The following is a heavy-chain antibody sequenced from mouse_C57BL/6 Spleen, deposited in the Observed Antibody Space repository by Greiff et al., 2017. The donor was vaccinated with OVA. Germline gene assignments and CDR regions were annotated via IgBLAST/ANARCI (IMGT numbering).Heavy chain of an antibody. V-gene: IGHV1-82*01. CDR1: GYAFSSSW. D-gene: IGHD3-2*02. Sequence: VQRVESGPELVKPGASVTISCKASGYAFSSSWMNWVKQRPGKGLEWIGRIYPGDGDTNYNGKFKGKATLTADKSSSTAYMQRSSLTSEDSAVYFCARDSADYLDYWGQGTTLTVSS. CDR2: IYPGDGDT. J-gene: IGHJ2*01. CDR3: ARDSADYLDY.